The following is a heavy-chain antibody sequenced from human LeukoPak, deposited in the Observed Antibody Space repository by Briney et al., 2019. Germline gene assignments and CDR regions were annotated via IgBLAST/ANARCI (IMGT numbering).Heavy chain of an antibody. D-gene: IGHD2-21*01. J-gene: IGHJ1*01. CDR3: AKSTVLYSAEYFQH. V-gene: IGHV1-3*01. CDR2: INAGNGNT. Sequence: ASVKVSRKASGYTFTSYAMHWVRQAPGQRLEWMGWINAGNGNTKYSQKFQGRVTITRDTSASTAYMELSSLRSEDTAVYYCAKSTVLYSAEYFQHWGQGTLVTVSS. CDR1: GYTFTSYA.